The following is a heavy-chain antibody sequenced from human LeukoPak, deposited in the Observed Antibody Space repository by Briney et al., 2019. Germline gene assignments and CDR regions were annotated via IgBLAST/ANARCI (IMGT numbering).Heavy chain of an antibody. CDR1: GFAFSSYS. V-gene: IGHV3-21*01. D-gene: IGHD4-11*01. CDR2: ISSSSSYI. Sequence: GGSLRLSCAASGFAFSSYSMNWVRQAPGKGLEWVSSISSSSSYIYYADSMKGRFTISRDNARKSLYLQMNSLRAEDTAVYYCARGYSNYGYAFDIWGQGTMVTVSS. CDR3: ARGYSNYGYAFDI. J-gene: IGHJ3*02.